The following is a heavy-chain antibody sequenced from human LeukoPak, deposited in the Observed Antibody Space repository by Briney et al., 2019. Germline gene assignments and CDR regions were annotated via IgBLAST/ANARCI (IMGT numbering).Heavy chain of an antibody. D-gene: IGHD5-18*01. CDR3: ASGAYTQGRMIAF. Sequence: GGSLETLCVASGFTFSSYWMHWVRQAPGKGLVWVSRINTDGSSTTYADSVRGRFTISRDNAKNTLSLEMNSLRAEDTAVYYCASGAYTQGRMIAFWGQGTLVTVSS. CDR2: INTDGSST. V-gene: IGHV3-74*01. CDR1: GFTFSSYW. J-gene: IGHJ4*02.